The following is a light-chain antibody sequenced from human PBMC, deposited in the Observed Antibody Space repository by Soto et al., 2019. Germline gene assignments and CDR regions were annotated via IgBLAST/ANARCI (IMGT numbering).Light chain of an antibody. Sequence: QSVLTQPASVSGSPGQSITISCTGTSSDVGGYNYVAWYQQHPGKVPRLMIYEVSNRPSGVSNRFSGSKSGSTASLTISGLQAEDEAYYYCISYISSSTSYVFGTGTKVTAL. CDR1: SSDVGGYNY. J-gene: IGLJ1*01. V-gene: IGLV2-14*01. CDR3: ISYISSSTSYV. CDR2: EVS.